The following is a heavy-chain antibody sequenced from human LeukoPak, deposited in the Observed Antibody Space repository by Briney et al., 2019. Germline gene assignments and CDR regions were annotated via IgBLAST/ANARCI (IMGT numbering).Heavy chain of an antibody. CDR2: IIPILGIA. Sequence: SVKVSCKASGGTFSSYAISWVRQAPGQGLEWMGRIIPILGIANYAQKFQGRVTITADKSTSTAYMELSSLRSEDTAVYYCARQSMVRGVIYFDYWGQGTLVTVSS. CDR3: ARQSMVRGVIYFDY. D-gene: IGHD3-10*01. J-gene: IGHJ4*02. V-gene: IGHV1-69*04. CDR1: GGTFSSYA.